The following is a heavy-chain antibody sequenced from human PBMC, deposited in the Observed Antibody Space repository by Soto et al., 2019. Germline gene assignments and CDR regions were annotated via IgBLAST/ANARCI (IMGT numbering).Heavy chain of an antibody. D-gene: IGHD5-18*01. CDR3: ARDVDTAMDPYFYYRMDV. CDR2: ISAYNGNT. J-gene: IGHJ6*02. CDR1: GYTFTSYG. V-gene: IGHV1-18*01. Sequence: QVQLVQSGAEVKKPGASVKVSCKASGYTFTSYGISWVRQAPGQGLEWMGWISAYNGNTNYAHKLQGRVTMTTHTSTSTAYMELRSLRSDDTAEYYCARDVDTAMDPYFYYRMDVWGQGTTVTVSS.